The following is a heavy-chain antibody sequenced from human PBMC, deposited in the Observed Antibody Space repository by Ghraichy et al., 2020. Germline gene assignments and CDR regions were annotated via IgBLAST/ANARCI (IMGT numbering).Heavy chain of an antibody. V-gene: IGHV4-39*02. CDR2: IFYSGNT. Sequence: SETLSLTCTVSGGSFSTTSYHWGWVRQPPGKGLEWIGSIFYSGNTYYSPSLQTRVTISVDTSKNRFSLTLNSMTAADTAVYFCTREAAGAADYWGQGTLVTVSS. D-gene: IGHD6-25*01. J-gene: IGHJ4*02. CDR3: TREAAGAADY. CDR1: GGSFSTTSYH.